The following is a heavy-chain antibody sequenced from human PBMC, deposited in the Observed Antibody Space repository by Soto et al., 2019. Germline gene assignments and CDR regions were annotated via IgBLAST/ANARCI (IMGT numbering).Heavy chain of an antibody. J-gene: IGHJ4*02. CDR2: IIPIFGTA. CDR3: ARSDRRYCSGGSCAYQFDY. CDR1: GGTFSSYA. V-gene: IGHV1-69*06. Sequence: ASVKVSCKASGGTFSSYAISWVRQAPGQGLEWMGGIIPIFGTANYAQKFQGRVTITADKSTSTAYMELSSVRTEVTAVYYCARSDRRYCSGGSCAYQFDYWGQGTLVTVSS. D-gene: IGHD2-15*01.